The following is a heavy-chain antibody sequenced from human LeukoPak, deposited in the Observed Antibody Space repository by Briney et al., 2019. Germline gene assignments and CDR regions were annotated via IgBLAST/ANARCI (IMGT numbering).Heavy chain of an antibody. V-gene: IGHV3-30*01. Sequence: GGSLRLSCAASGFNFNAYALHWVRQAPGKGLEWVALIEFDGLNIFYADSLKDRFTISRDNSKNTLFLQMNSLRTEDTAVYYCARDQPSLLWFGESTGRDAFDIWGQGTMVTVSS. D-gene: IGHD3-10*01. J-gene: IGHJ3*02. CDR1: GFNFNAYA. CDR2: IEFDGLNI. CDR3: ARDQPSLLWFGESTGRDAFDI.